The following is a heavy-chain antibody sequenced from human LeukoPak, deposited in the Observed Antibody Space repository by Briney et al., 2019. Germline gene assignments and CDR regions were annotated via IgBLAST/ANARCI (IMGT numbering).Heavy chain of an antibody. Sequence: GGSLRLSCAASGFTFSSYWMSWVRQAPGKGLEWVANIKQDGSEKYYVDSVKGRFTISRDNAKNSLYLQMNSLRAEDTAVYYCAKGTGDMGYYFDRWGQGTLVTVSS. CDR3: AKGTGDMGYYFDR. CDR1: GFTFSSYW. V-gene: IGHV3-7*01. D-gene: IGHD7-27*01. J-gene: IGHJ4*02. CDR2: IKQDGSEK.